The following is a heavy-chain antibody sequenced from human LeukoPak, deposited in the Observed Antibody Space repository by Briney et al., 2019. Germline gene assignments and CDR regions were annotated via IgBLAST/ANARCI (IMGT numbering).Heavy chain of an antibody. Sequence: SETLSLTCTVSGGSISTGSYLWGWVRQPPGKGLEWIGIASYSGSTYYSPSLRSRFTISVDTSKNQFSLRLNSLTAADTAVDYCASPLQLSVAGNYVAWGQGTMVTVSS. D-gene: IGHD1-7*01. V-gene: IGHV4-39*01. CDR1: GGSISTGSYL. CDR2: ASYSGST. J-gene: IGHJ5*02. CDR3: ASPLQLSVAGNYVA.